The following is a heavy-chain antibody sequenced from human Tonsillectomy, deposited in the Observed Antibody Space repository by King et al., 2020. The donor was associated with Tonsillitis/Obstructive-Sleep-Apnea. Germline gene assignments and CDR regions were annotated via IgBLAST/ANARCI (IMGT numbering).Heavy chain of an antibody. Sequence: QLVQSGAEVKTPGASVKVSCKASGYTFTRYYIHWVRQARGQGLEWMGIINPSSGVTTYAQKFQGRASMTTDTSASTVYLELSSLRSEDTAVYYCARDDNVGRYIDSWGQGTLVTVSS. CDR1: GYTFTRYY. CDR3: ARDDNVGRYIDS. J-gene: IGHJ4*02. CDR2: INPSSGVT. D-gene: IGHD2-21*01. V-gene: IGHV1-46*01.